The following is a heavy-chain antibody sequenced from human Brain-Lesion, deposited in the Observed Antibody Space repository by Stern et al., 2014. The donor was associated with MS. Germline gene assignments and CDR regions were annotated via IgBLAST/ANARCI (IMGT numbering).Heavy chain of an antibody. CDR2: INPKSGGT. CDR1: GYTFTGYY. J-gene: IGHJ4*02. CDR3: ATYYYDSTGYNDF. Sequence: MQLVESGAEVKKPGASVKVSCKASGYTFTGYYMHWVRQAPGQGLEWVGWINPKSGGTNYAQKLQGWVTMTRDTSINTAYMELSRLRSDDTAVYYCATYYYDSTGYNDFWGQGTLVTVSS. V-gene: IGHV1-2*04. D-gene: IGHD3-22*01.